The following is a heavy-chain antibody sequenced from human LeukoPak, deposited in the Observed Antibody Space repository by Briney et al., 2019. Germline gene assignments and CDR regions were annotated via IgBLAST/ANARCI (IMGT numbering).Heavy chain of an antibody. CDR1: GFSLSTRGVG. CDR3: AHRRGWNYYDSSGYTD. J-gene: IGHJ4*02. Sequence: SGPTLVKPTQPLTLTCTFSGFSLSTRGVGVGWIRQPPGKALEWLALIYWNDDKRYSPSLKSRLTITKDTSKNQVVLTMTNMDPVDTATYYCAHRRGWNYYDSSGYTDWGQGTLVTVSS. D-gene: IGHD3-22*01. CDR2: IYWNDDK. V-gene: IGHV2-5*01.